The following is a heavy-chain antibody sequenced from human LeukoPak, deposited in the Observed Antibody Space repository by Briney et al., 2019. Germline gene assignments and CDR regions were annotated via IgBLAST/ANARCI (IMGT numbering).Heavy chain of an antibody. Sequence: GGSLRLSCAGSGFTFSSYTMNWVRQAPGKGLECVSSISRTSSTIYYADSVKGRFTISRDNAKNSLYLQMNSLRDEDTAVYYCARARGVDYWGQGTLVTVSS. V-gene: IGHV3-48*02. CDR2: ISRTSSTI. CDR3: ARARGVDY. CDR1: GFTFSSYT. J-gene: IGHJ4*02.